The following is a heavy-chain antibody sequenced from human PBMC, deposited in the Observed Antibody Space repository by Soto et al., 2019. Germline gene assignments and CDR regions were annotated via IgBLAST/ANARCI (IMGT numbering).Heavy chain of an antibody. J-gene: IGHJ4*02. CDR2: IYYSGST. CDR1: GGSISSSSYY. CDR3: ARLGAVAGTEWEALYYFDY. V-gene: IGHV4-39*01. D-gene: IGHD6-19*01. Sequence: SETLSLTCTVSGGSISSSSYYWGWIRQPPGKGLEWIGSIYYSGSTYYNPSLKSRVTISVDTSKNQFSLKLSSGTAADTAVYYCARLGAVAGTEWEALYYFDYWGQGTLVTVSS.